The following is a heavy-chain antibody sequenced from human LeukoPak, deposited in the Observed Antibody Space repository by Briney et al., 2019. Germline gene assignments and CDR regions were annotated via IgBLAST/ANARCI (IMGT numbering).Heavy chain of an antibody. V-gene: IGHV1-18*01. J-gene: IGHJ4*02. CDR2: ISAYNGNT. CDR3: ARDLTY. Sequence: ASVKVSCKASGYTFTSYGIIWVRQAPGQGLEWMGWISAYNGNTDYSQNLQGRVTMTTDTSTNTAYMELRSLRSDDTAVYYCARDLTYWGQGTLVAVSS. CDR1: GYTFTSYG.